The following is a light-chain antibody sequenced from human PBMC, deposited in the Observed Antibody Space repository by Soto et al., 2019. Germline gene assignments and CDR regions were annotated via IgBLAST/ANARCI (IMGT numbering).Light chain of an antibody. J-gene: IGKJ3*01. V-gene: IGKV1-39*01. CDR3: QQTYTTPVT. CDR2: AAS. Sequence: DIQMTQSPSSLSASVGDRVNITCRASQSISSYLNWYQQKPGKAPNLLIYAASSLQSGVPSRFSGSGSGTDFTLTISCLQPEDFAAYYCQQTYTTPVTFGPGTKVDVK. CDR1: QSISSY.